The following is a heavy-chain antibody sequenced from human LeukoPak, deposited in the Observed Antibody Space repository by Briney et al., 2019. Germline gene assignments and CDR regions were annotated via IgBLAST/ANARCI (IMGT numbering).Heavy chain of an antibody. J-gene: IGHJ4*02. CDR3: ARGLYDSSGYYLDY. V-gene: IGHV3-13*01. D-gene: IGHD3-22*01. Sequence: GGSLRLSCAASGFTFSSYDMHWVRHATGKGLEWVSAIGTAGDTYYPGSVKGRFTISRENAKNSLYLQMNSLRAGDTAVYYCARGLYDSSGYYLDYWGQGTLVTASS. CDR1: GFTFSSYD. CDR2: IGTAGDT.